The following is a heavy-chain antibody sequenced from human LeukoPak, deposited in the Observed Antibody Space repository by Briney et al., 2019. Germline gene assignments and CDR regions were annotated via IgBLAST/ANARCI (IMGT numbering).Heavy chain of an antibody. CDR2: ISWNSGSI. V-gene: IGHV3-9*01. CDR3: AKGQWFGEFYFDY. D-gene: IGHD3-10*01. Sequence: GGSLRLSCAASGFTFDDYAMHWVRQAPRKGLEWVSGISWNSGSIGYADSVKGRFTISRDNAKNSLYLQMNSLRAEDTALYYCAKGQWFGEFYFDYWGQGTLVTVSS. CDR1: GFTFDDYA. J-gene: IGHJ4*02.